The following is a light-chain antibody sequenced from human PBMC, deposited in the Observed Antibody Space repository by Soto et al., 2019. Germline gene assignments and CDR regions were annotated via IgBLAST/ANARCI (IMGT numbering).Light chain of an antibody. Sequence: DSVWTQSPANMSSFPGDRVTLSCRASQYINTRLAWYQHRPGQAPRLLIYQTSIRAAGIPARFSASGTGTDFTLTISDVQPEDLAVYYCHQRQSWPRTFGQGTKV. CDR2: QTS. J-gene: IGKJ1*01. CDR3: HQRQSWPRT. CDR1: QYINTR. V-gene: IGKV3-11*01.